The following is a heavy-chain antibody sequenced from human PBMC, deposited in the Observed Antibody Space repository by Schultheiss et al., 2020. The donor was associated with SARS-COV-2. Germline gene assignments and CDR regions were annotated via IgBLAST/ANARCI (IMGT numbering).Heavy chain of an antibody. V-gene: IGHV3-23*01. Sequence: GGSLRLSCAASGFTFSNAWMSWVRQAPGKGLEWVSAISGSGGSTYYADSVKGRFTISRDNSKNTLYLQMHSLRAEDTAVYYCAREGIVVVPAAMGNAFDIWGQGTMVTVSS. D-gene: IGHD2-2*01. CDR1: GFTFSNAW. J-gene: IGHJ3*02. CDR3: AREGIVVVPAAMGNAFDI. CDR2: ISGSGGST.